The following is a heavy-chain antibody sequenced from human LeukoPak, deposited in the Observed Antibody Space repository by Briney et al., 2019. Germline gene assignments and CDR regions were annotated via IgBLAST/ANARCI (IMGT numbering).Heavy chain of an antibody. D-gene: IGHD2-2*02. CDR2: ISSSSSYI. CDR1: GFTFSTYS. Sequence: GGSLRLSCAASGFTFSTYSMNWVRQAPGKGLEWVSYISSSSSYIYYADSVKGRFTISRDNAKNSLYLQMNSLRAEDTAVYYCARGDVVVPAAIYYYYYYMDVWGKGTTVTVSS. CDR3: ARGDVVVPAAIYYYYYYMDV. V-gene: IGHV3-21*01. J-gene: IGHJ6*03.